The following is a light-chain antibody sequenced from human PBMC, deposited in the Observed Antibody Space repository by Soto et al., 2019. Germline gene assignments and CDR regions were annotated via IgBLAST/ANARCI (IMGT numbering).Light chain of an antibody. Sequence: IVTTQSPATLSVSPGDRVTLSCRASQSVSSDLAWYQQRPGQAPRLLIYGASTRATGIPARFSGTGSGTEFTLTISSLQSEDFAIYYCQQYNNWPPYTFGQGTKLEIK. CDR1: QSVSSD. CDR3: QQYNNWPPYT. V-gene: IGKV3-15*01. CDR2: GAS. J-gene: IGKJ2*01.